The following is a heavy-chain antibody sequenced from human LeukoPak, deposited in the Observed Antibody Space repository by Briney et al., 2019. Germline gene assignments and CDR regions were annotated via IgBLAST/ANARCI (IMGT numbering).Heavy chain of an antibody. CDR3: ARAPPYCSSTSCYKRRPNNWFDP. CDR2: INPNSGGT. CDR1: GYTFTGYY. V-gene: IGHV1-2*02. J-gene: IGHJ5*02. D-gene: IGHD2-2*02. Sequence: ASVKVSCKASGYTFTGYYMHWVRQAPGPGLEWMGWINPNSGGTNYAQKFQGRVTMTRDTSISTAYMELSRLRSDDTAVYYCARAPPYCSSTSCYKRRPNNWFDPWGQGTLVTVSS.